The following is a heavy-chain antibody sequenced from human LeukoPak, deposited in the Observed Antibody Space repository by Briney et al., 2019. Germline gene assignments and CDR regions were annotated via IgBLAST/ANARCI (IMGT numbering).Heavy chain of an antibody. J-gene: IGHJ5*02. CDR1: GFTFSSYS. CDR2: ISSSSSYI. V-gene: IGHV3-21*01. D-gene: IGHD3-10*01. Sequence: PGGSLRLSCAASGFTFSSYSMNWVRQAPGKGLEWVSSISSSSSYIYYADSVKGRFTISRDNAKNSLYLQMNSLRAEDTAVYYCARDLLWFGELFRQPFDPWGQGTLVTVSS. CDR3: ARDLLWFGELFRQPFDP.